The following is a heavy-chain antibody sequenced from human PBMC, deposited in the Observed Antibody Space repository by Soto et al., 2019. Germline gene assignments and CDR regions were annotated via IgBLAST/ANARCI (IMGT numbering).Heavy chain of an antibody. CDR2: VYYRGRS. CDR1: GGSVSNSNYY. V-gene: IGHV4-39*01. D-gene: IGHD2-8*01. Sequence: SETLSLTCTVSGGSVSNSNYYWVWIRQSPGKGLEWIGSVYYRGRSYSKSSVKSRVTISVDTSKNQFSLNLNSVTASDTAVYYCVSQRTSVLTQAYFDYWGPGALVTVSS. CDR3: VSQRTSVLTQAYFDY. J-gene: IGHJ4*02.